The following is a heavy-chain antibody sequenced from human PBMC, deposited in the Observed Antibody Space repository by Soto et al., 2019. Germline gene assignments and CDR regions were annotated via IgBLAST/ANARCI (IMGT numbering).Heavy chain of an antibody. CDR1: GFTFSSYS. CDR2: ISSSSSYI. D-gene: IGHD6-19*01. J-gene: IGHJ4*02. V-gene: IGHV3-21*06. CDR3: AGGGGWASDS. Sequence: GGSLRLSCAASGFTFSSYSMNWVRQAPGKGLEWVSSISSSSSYIYYADSMKGRFTISRDNAKNSLYLQMNTLRAEDTAVYFCAGGGGWASDSWGQGTLVTVSS.